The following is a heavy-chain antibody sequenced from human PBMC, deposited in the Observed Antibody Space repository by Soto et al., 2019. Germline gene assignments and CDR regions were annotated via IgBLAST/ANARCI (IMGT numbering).Heavy chain of an antibody. CDR2: IHDSGNT. J-gene: IGHJ5*02. D-gene: IGHD4-17*01. V-gene: IGHV4-30-4*01. Sequence: VQLQESGPGLVTPSQTLSLTCTVFGGSVSIGDYLWSWIRQRPGKGLEWIGYIHDSGNTYYNPSLNSRVTISLDTSKNQFALKVTSMTAPDTAVYFCARARGGDSGDYASLFDRWGQGNLVTVSS. CDR3: ARARGGDSGDYASLFDR. CDR1: GGSVSIGDYL.